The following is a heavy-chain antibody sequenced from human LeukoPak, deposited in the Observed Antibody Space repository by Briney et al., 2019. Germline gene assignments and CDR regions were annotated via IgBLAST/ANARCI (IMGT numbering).Heavy chain of an antibody. CDR3: AATSYYYDSRNDY. CDR2: IKSKTDGGTT. J-gene: IGHJ4*02. D-gene: IGHD3-22*01. CDR1: GFTFSNAW. V-gene: IGHV3-15*01. Sequence: GGSLRLSCAGSGFTFSNAWMTWVRQAPGKGLEWVGRIKSKTDGGTTDYAAPVKGRFTISRDDSKNTLYLQMNSLKTEDTAVYYCAATSYYYDSRNDYWGQGTLVTISS.